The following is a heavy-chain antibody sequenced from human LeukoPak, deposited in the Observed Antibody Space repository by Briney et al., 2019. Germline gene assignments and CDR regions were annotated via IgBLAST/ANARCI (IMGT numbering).Heavy chain of an antibody. V-gene: IGHV4-59*01. Sequence: PSETLSLTCTVSGGSISSYYWSWIRQPPGKGLEWIGYIYYSGSTNYNPSLKSRVTISVDTSKNQFSLKLSSVTAADTAVYYCARDPNYDFWSGYYVSDAFDIWGQGTMVTVSS. J-gene: IGHJ3*02. CDR2: IYYSGST. CDR3: ARDPNYDFWSGYYVSDAFDI. D-gene: IGHD3-3*01. CDR1: GGSISSYY.